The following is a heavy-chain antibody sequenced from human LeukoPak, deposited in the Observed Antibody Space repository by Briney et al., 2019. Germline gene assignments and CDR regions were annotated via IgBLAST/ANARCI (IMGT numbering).Heavy chain of an antibody. Sequence: GESLKIPLQGSGYRFTSYWIGWVRQMPGKGLEWMGIIYPGDSDTRYSPSFQGQVTISADKSISTAYLQWSSLKASDTAMYYCATTYYYDTSGFAPFDYWGHETLVTVSS. J-gene: IGHJ4*01. V-gene: IGHV5-51*01. D-gene: IGHD3-22*01. CDR2: IYPGDSDT. CDR1: GYRFTSYW. CDR3: ATTYYYDTSGFAPFDY.